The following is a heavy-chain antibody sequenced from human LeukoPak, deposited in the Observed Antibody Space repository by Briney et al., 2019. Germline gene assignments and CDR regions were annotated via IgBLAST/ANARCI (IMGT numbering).Heavy chain of an antibody. Sequence: GGSLRLSCAASGFTFISYWMNWVRQAPGKGMEWVANIKPDGGEKYYVDSVKGRFTISRDNAKNSLYLQMNSLKTEATAVYYCTRHSWWELQSGAFDIWGQGTMVTVSS. V-gene: IGHV3-7*03. CDR2: IKPDGGEK. CDR3: TRHSWWELQSGAFDI. CDR1: GFTFISYW. J-gene: IGHJ3*02. D-gene: IGHD1-26*01.